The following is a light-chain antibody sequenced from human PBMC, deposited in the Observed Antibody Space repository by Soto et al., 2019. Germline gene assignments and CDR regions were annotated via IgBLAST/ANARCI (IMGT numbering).Light chain of an antibody. V-gene: IGKV1-39*01. CDR3: HQSYGDPPT. CDR2: GAS. J-gene: IGKJ5*01. CDR1: QSITTY. Sequence: DIQITQSPSSLSASVVDRVTITCRASQSITTYLNWYQHKPGKAPKLLMYGASRLQSGAPSRFSGSGSGTEFTLTISSLQPEDFATYYCHQSYGDPPTFGQGTRLEIK.